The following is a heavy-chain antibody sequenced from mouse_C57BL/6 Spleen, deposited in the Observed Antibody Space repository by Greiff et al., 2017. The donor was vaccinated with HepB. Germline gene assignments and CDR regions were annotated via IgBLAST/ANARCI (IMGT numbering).Heavy chain of an antibody. J-gene: IGHJ2*01. CDR1: GYKFTDYY. V-gene: IGHV1-26*01. CDR3: AREDTTVVAGYYFDY. D-gene: IGHD1-1*01. Sequence: EVQLQQSGPELVKPGASVKISCKASGYKFTDYYMNWVKQSHGKSLEWIGDINPNNGGTSYNQKFKGKATLTVDKSSSTAYMELRSLTSEDSAVYYCAREDTTVVAGYYFDYWGQGTTLTVSS. CDR2: INPNNGGT.